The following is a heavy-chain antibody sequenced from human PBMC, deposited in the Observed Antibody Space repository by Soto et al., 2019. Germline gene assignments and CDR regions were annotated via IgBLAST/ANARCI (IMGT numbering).Heavy chain of an antibody. V-gene: IGHV4-34*01. CDR1: GGSFSGYY. D-gene: IGHD2-2*01. J-gene: IGHJ5*02. CDR3: ARGEGGIVVVPAAAPSANWFDP. Sequence: SETLSLTCAVYGGSFSGYYWSWIRQPPGKGLEWIGEINHSGSTNYNPSLKSRVTISVATSKNQFSLKLSSVTAAVTAVYYCARGEGGIVVVPAAAPSANWFDPWGQGTLVTVSS. CDR2: INHSGST.